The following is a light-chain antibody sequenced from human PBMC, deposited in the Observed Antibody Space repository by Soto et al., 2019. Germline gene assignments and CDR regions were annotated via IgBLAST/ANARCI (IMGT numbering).Light chain of an antibody. Sequence: QSVLTQPASVSGSPGQSITISCTGTSSDVGSYNLVSWYQQHPGKAPKLMIYEGSKRPSGVSNRFSGSKSGSTASLTISGLQAEDEADYYCCSYAGSRRVFGGGTKLTVL. V-gene: IGLV2-23*01. CDR1: SSDVGSYNL. J-gene: IGLJ2*01. CDR2: EGS. CDR3: CSYAGSRRV.